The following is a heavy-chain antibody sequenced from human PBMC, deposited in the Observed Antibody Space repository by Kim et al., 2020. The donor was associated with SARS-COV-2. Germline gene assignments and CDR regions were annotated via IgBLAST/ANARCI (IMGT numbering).Heavy chain of an antibody. D-gene: IGHD3-3*01. Sequence: PSLKDRVTISVDTSKNQFPLKLSSVTAADTAVYYCARTLGLFWSGYYFDYWGQGTLVTVSS. J-gene: IGHJ4*02. CDR3: ARTLGLFWSGYYFDY. V-gene: IGHV4-59*01.